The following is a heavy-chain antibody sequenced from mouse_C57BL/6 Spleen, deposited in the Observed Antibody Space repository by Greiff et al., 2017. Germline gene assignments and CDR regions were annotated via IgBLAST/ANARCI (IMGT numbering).Heavy chain of an antibody. D-gene: IGHD2-5*01. V-gene: IGHV1-82*01. CDR1: GYAFSSSW. CDR3: ARQGGVYSTLGY. CDR2: IYPGDGDT. Sequence: VQVVESGPELVKPGASVKISCKASGYAFSSSWMNWVKQRPGKGLEWIGRIYPGDGDTNYNGKFKGKATLTADKSSSTAYMQLSSLTSEDSAVYFCARQGGVYSTLGYWGQGTTLTVSS. J-gene: IGHJ2*01.